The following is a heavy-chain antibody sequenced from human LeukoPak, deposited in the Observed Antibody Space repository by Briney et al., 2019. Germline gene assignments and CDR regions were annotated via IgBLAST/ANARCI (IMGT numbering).Heavy chain of an antibody. CDR3: ARAGGYSYGYRGTEYFQH. CDR1: GYTFTSYY. V-gene: IGHV1-46*01. J-gene: IGHJ1*01. Sequence: GASVKVSCKASGYTFTSYYMHWVRQAPGQGLEWMGIINPSGGSTSYAQKFQGRVTMTRDTSTSTVYMELSSLRSEDTAVYYCARAGGYSYGYRGTEYFQHWGQGTLVTVSS. D-gene: IGHD5-18*01. CDR2: INPSGGST.